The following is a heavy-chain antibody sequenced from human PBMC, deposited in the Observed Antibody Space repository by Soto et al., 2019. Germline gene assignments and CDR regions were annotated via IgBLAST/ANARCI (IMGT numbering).Heavy chain of an antibody. CDR1: GGTLSSSA. V-gene: IGHV1-69*01. J-gene: IGHJ4*02. CDR3: ARALVVIPASALYSFDY. CDR2: TIPILGTA. D-gene: IGHD2-15*01. Sequence: QVHLVQSGAEVRKPGSSVKVSCQASGGTLSSSAVSWVRQAPGQGLEWVGGTIPILGTAHYAQQFQGRVTLTADDSTNTAYMELSSLRSEDTAMYFCARALVVIPASALYSFDYWGQGTLVTVSS.